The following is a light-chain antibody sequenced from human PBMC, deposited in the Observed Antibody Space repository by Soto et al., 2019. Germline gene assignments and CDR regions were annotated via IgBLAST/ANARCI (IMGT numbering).Light chain of an antibody. Sequence: ALTQPASVSGSPGQSITISCTGTSSDVGGYNYVSWYQQHPGKAPKLVIFDVSDRPSGVSNRFSGSKSGNTASLTISGLQAEDEADYYCSSYTSSSTRVFRTGTKVTVL. J-gene: IGLJ1*01. CDR3: SSYTSSSTRV. CDR1: SSDVGGYNY. V-gene: IGLV2-14*01. CDR2: DVS.